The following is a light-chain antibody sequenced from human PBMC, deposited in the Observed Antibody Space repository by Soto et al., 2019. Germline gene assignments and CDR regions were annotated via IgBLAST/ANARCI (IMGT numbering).Light chain of an antibody. Sequence: DIQMTQSPSSLSASVGDRVTITCRASQGIRNYLAWYQQKPGQVPKLLIYAASTLQPGVPSRFSGGGSGTDFTLTISRLEPEDFAVYSCQQYGGSPLFTFGPGTRVDFK. J-gene: IGKJ3*01. CDR1: QGIRNY. CDR2: AAS. V-gene: IGKV1-27*01. CDR3: QQYGGSPLFT.